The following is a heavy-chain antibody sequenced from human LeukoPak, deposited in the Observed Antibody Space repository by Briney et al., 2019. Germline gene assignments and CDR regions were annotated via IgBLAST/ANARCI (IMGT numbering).Heavy chain of an antibody. D-gene: IGHD1-1*01. Sequence: PGGSLRLSCAASGFTFSSYGMHWVRQAPGKGLEWVAVISYDGSNKYYADSVKGRFTISRDNSKNSLYLQMNNLRAEDTAVYFCARITTNGYFEYWGQGTLVTVSS. J-gene: IGHJ4*02. V-gene: IGHV3-30*03. CDR3: ARITTNGYFEY. CDR1: GFTFSSYG. CDR2: ISYDGSNK.